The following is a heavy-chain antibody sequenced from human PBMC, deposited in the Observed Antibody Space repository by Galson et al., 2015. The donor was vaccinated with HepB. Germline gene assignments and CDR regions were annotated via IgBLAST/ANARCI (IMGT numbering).Heavy chain of an antibody. V-gene: IGHV1-18*04. Sequence: SGAEVKKAGESLKISCKASGYTFTVNGISWVRQAPGQGLEWMGWISANSGDTKYAQNLQGRVTLTRNTSTSTAYLELRSLRSDDTATYYCARDRDYRFDYWGQGTLVTVSS. CDR2: ISANSGDT. CDR3: ARDRDYRFDY. J-gene: IGHJ4*02. D-gene: IGHD4/OR15-4a*01. CDR1: GYTFTVNG.